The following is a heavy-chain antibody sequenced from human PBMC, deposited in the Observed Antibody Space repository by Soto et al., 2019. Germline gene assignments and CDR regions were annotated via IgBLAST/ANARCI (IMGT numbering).Heavy chain of an antibody. D-gene: IGHD3-9*01. CDR1: VFTFSSYP. Sequence: ESGGGLVQPGGSLRLSCTASVFTFSSYPMNWVRQAPGMGLEWISHIRDSNSATYYADSVKGRITISRNNAKNSLYLHMNILRDEDTAVYFCARDHDWGFDYWGQGALVIVSS. J-gene: IGHJ4*02. V-gene: IGHV3-48*02. CDR2: IRDSNSAT. CDR3: ARDHDWGFDY.